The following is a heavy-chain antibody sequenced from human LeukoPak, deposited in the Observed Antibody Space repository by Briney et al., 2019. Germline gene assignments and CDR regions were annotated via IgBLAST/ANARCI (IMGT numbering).Heavy chain of an antibody. CDR2: IYPGDSDT. J-gene: IGHJ5*02. CDR3: ARYFRYSSSLPYNWFDP. D-gene: IGHD6-13*01. V-gene: IGHV5-51*01. CDR1: GYSFTSYW. Sequence: GESLKISCKGSGYSFTSYWIGWVRQMPGKGLEWMGIIYPGDSDTRYSPSFQGQVTISADKSISTAYLQWSSLKASDTAMYYCARYFRYSSSLPYNWFDPWGQGTLVTVSS.